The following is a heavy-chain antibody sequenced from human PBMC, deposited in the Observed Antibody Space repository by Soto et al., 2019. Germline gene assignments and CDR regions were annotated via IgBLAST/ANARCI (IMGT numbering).Heavy chain of an antibody. Sequence: QITLNESGPTVVKPTETLTLTCTFSGFSLTTSGVGVGWVRQSPGKAPEWLAFIYLDDDKRYSTFLKSRLTITKDTSKNQVVLTMANVDPADTATYYCAHRVLRAVFGLVTTTAIYFDFWGQGTPVVVSS. CDR3: AHRVLRAVFGLVTTTAIYFDF. V-gene: IGHV2-5*02. CDR2: IYLDDDK. CDR1: GFSLTTSGVG. D-gene: IGHD3-3*01. J-gene: IGHJ4*02.